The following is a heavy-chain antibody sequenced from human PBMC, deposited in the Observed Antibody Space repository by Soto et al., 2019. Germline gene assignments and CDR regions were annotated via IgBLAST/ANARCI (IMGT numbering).Heavy chain of an antibody. V-gene: IGHV1-2*02. D-gene: IGHD1-26*01. CDR2: INPSSGDS. CDR1: GYTFTGYY. J-gene: IGHJ6*02. CDR3: AREGGSAYGMDV. Sequence: QGHLVQSGAEVAKPGASVKVSCKPSGYTFTGYYIHWVRQAPGQGLEWMGWINPSSGDSKYAQKFQARVTMTRDTSIITAYLDPRNLRSDDTAVYYCAREGGSAYGMDVWGQGTAVTVSS.